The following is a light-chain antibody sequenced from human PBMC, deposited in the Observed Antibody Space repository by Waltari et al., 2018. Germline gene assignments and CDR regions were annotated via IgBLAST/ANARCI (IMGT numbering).Light chain of an antibody. V-gene: IGLV2-14*03. Sequence: QSALTQPASVSGSPGQSIIISCTGTSSDVGGNNHAPWFLHHPGKAPTLMIHDVNARPSAVSSRFSGSKSGNTASLTISGLQAEDEAIYYCNSYTSGRTWVFGGGTRLTVL. J-gene: IGLJ3*02. CDR1: SSDVGGNNH. CDR3: NSYTSGRTWV. CDR2: DVN.